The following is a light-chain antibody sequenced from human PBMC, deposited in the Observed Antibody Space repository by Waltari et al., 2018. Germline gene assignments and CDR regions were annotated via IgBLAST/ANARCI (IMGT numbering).Light chain of an antibody. J-gene: IGLJ2*01. CDR2: DNS. Sequence: QSVLTQPPSVSGAPGQTVTISCTGSSSDIGAGYAVPWYQQFPGTVPKLLIYDNSNRPSGVPARFSGSKSGASASLAITGLQSEDEADYYCQSSDTSVRGVVFGGGTRLTVL. CDR3: QSSDTSVRGVV. CDR1: SSDIGAGYA. V-gene: IGLV1-40*01.